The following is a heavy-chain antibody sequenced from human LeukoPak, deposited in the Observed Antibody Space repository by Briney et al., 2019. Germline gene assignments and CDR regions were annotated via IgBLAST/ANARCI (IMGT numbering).Heavy chain of an antibody. CDR1: GYTFTSYG. J-gene: IGHJ5*02. V-gene: IGHV1-18*01. CDR3: ARGPVVTIFGVVIPRWFDP. D-gene: IGHD3-3*01. Sequence: GASVKVSCKASGYTFTSYGISWVRQAPGQGLEWMGWISAYNGNTNYAQKLQGRVTMTTDTSTSTAYMELRSLRSDDTAVYYCARGPVVTIFGVVIPRWFDPWGQGTLVPVSS. CDR2: ISAYNGNT.